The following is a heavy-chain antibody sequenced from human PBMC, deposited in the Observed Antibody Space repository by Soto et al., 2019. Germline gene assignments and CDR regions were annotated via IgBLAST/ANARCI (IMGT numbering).Heavy chain of an antibody. Sequence: ASVKVSCKASGYTFSDFDINWLRQTSGQGPEWAGWMNAKSGDTFFAQRFHDKFNMTWHTSLTTAYMEVGSLTSDHAAIYYCARGHPFNYAGFDVCGQGTTLTVSS. V-gene: IGHV1-8*01. D-gene: IGHD3-16*01. CDR3: ARGHPFNYAGFDV. CDR2: MNAKSGDT. J-gene: IGHJ6*02. CDR1: GYTFSDFD.